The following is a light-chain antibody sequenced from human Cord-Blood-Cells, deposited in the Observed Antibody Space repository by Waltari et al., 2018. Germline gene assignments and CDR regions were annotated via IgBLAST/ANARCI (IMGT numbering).Light chain of an antibody. J-gene: IGLJ2*01. Sequence: SALTQPRSVSGSPGQSVTISSTGYSSDVGGYNHVSWYQQHPGKAPKLMIYDVSKRPSGVPDRFSGSKSGNTASLTISGLQGDDEADYYCCSYAGSYTFVVFGGGTKLTVL. CDR2: DVS. CDR1: SSDVGGYNH. CDR3: CSYAGSYTFVV. V-gene: IGLV2-11*01.